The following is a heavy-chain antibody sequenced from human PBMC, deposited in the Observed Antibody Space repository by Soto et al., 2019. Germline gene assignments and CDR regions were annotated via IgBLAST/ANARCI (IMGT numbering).Heavy chain of an antibody. CDR3: ARASGGHSGRGPGSDP. CDR2: NSNSVTS. J-gene: IGHJ5*02. D-gene: IGHD3-10*01. CDR1: GYSISSCYC. Sequence: PSQTLSLTCTVSGYSISSCYCWCWVRHTPGKGLERIGSNSNSVTSFYHPSLRSRVNISIDTSNNRCSLKLNSLTATDTAVYYCARASGGHSGRGPGSDPWGKGTLVTVSS. V-gene: IGHV4-38-2*02.